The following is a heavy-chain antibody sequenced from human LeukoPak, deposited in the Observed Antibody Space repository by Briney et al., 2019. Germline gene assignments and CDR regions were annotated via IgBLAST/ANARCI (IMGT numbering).Heavy chain of an antibody. CDR1: GFTFSSYA. CDR3: ARDPKYQRSPLLVDLNNWFDP. J-gene: IGHJ5*02. D-gene: IGHD2-2*01. CDR2: ISYDGSNK. V-gene: IGHV3-30*04. Sequence: GGSLRLSCAASGFTFSSYAMHWVRQAPGKGLEWVAVISYDGSNKYYTDSVKGRFTISRDNSKNTLYLQMNSLRAEDTAVYYCARDPKYQRSPLLVDLNNWFDPWGQGTLVTVSS.